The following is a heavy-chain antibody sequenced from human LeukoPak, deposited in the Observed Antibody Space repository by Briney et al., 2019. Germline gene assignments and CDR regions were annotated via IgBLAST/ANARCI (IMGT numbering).Heavy chain of an antibody. CDR3: ARGYSYGFFDY. CDR1: SGSIRTSY. V-gene: IGHV4-59*01. J-gene: IGHJ4*02. CDR2: IYYSGST. Sequence: SETLSLTCTVSSGSIRTSYCSWIRQPPGKGLEWIGYIYYSGSTNYNPSLKSRVTISVDTSKNQFSLKLSSVTAADTAVYYCARGYSYGFFDYWGQGTLVTVSS. D-gene: IGHD5-18*01.